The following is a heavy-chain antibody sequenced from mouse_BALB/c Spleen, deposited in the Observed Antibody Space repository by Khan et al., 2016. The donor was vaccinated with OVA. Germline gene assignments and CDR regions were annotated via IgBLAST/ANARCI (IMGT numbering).Heavy chain of an antibody. D-gene: IGHD4-1*01. CDR1: GYTFTNYV. J-gene: IGHJ3*01. CDR2: INPYNAGT. Sequence: VQLQQSGPELVEPGASVKMSCKASGYTFTNYVMHWVKQKPGQGLEWIGYINPYNAGTRYNEKFKGTATLTSDISSTTAYMELSSLTSEDSAFYYCAREASSWDVSFPYWGQGTLVTVAA. CDR3: AREASSWDVSFPY. V-gene: IGHV1S136*01.